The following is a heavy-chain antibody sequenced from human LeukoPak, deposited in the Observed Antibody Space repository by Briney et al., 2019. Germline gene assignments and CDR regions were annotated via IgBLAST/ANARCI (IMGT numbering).Heavy chain of an antibody. CDR3: ARALIAAAGDDAFDI. J-gene: IGHJ3*02. V-gene: IGHV3-21*01. Sequence: GGSLRLSCAASGFTFSSYSVNWVRQAPGKGLEWVSSISSSSSYIYYADSVKGRFTISRDNAKNSLYLQMNSLRAEDTAVYYCARALIAAAGDDAFDIWGQGTMVTVSS. D-gene: IGHD6-13*01. CDR2: ISSSSSYI. CDR1: GFTFSSYS.